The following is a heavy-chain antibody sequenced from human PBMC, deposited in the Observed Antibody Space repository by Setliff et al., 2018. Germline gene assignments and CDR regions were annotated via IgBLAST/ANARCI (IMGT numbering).Heavy chain of an antibody. Sequence: SETLSLTCTAYGGTFSDYYWTWIRQPPGKGLEWIGEIYHSGSINYNPSLKSRVTMSVDKSKNQFSLKLSSVTAADTAVYYCARTCSGSGCYAGLESWGQGTPVTVSS. CDR3: ARTCSGSGCYAGLES. D-gene: IGHD2-15*01. CDR2: IYHSGSI. J-gene: IGHJ4*02. V-gene: IGHV4-34*10. CDR1: GGTFSDYY.